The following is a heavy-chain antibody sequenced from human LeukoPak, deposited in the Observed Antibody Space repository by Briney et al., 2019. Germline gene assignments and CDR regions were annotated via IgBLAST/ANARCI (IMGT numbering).Heavy chain of an antibody. CDR3: ARSRHAAGTRNWRFDP. Sequence: SETLSLTCTVFGGSINSYYWSWIRQPPGKGLEWIGSMYYTGSTDYNPSLKSRVTISVDASKNHFSLRLRSVTAADTAVYYCARSRHAAGTRNWRFDPWGQGTLVTVSS. CDR1: GGSINSYY. CDR2: MYYTGST. J-gene: IGHJ5*02. D-gene: IGHD1-7*01. V-gene: IGHV4-59*12.